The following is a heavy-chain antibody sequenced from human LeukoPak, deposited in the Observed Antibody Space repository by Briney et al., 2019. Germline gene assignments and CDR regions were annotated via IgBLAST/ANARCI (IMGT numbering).Heavy chain of an antibody. CDR1: GGSISSGGYY. Sequence: SETLSLTCTVSGGSISSGGYYWSWIRQHPGKGLEWIGYIYYSGSTYYNPSLKSRVTISVDTSKNQFSLKLSSVTAADTAVYYCARGLVEMATRYFDLWGRGTLVTVSS. J-gene: IGHJ2*01. D-gene: IGHD5-24*01. CDR2: IYYSGST. V-gene: IGHV4-31*03. CDR3: ARGLVEMATRYFDL.